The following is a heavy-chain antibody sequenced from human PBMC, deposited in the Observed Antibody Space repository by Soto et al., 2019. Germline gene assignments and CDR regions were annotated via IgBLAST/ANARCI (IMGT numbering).Heavy chain of an antibody. CDR1: GYSISSDHY. D-gene: IGHD2-15*01. J-gene: IGHJ5*02. CDR3: ARGGIVVVVPVPNWFDP. V-gene: IGHV4-38-2*02. CDR2: IYHSGST. Sequence: SETLSLNCHVFGYSISSDHYWGWIRQPRGKGLECIGTIYHSGSTYYNPPLKSRVTISVDTSKNQFSLKLTSVTAADTAVYSCARGGIVVVVPVPNWFDPWGQGTLLTVSS.